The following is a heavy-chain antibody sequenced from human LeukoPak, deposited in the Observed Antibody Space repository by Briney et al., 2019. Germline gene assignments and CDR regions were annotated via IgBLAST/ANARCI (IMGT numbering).Heavy chain of an antibody. CDR3: ARDNVGSSWENGDYYYYMDV. CDR2: IKQDGSEN. D-gene: IGHD6-13*01. Sequence: PGGSLRLSCAASGFSFSSYWMSWVRQAPGKGLEWVANIKQDGSENYYVDSVKGRFTISRDNAKNSLYLQMNSLRAEDTAVYYCARDNVGSSWENGDYYYYMDVWGKGTTVTVSS. J-gene: IGHJ6*03. V-gene: IGHV3-7*01. CDR1: GFSFSSYW.